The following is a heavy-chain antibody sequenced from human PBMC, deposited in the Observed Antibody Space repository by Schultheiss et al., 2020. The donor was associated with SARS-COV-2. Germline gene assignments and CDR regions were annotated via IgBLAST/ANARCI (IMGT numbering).Heavy chain of an antibody. CDR1: GFTFSSYG. Sequence: GGSLRLSCAASGFTFSSYGMHWVRQAPGKGLEWVAAMWYDGSNKYLADSVKGRFTISRDNSKDTLYLQMNSLRADDTAVYYCARDVDSSAWNGMDVWGQGTTVTVSS. J-gene: IGHJ6*02. D-gene: IGHD6-19*01. CDR2: MWYDGSNK. V-gene: IGHV3-33*01. CDR3: ARDVDSSAWNGMDV.